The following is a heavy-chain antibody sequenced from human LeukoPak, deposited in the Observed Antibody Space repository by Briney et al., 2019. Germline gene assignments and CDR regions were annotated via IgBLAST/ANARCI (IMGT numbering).Heavy chain of an antibody. J-gene: IGHJ4*02. V-gene: IGHV1-69*04. CDR3: ARALTIFGAFDY. CDR1: GGTFSSYA. D-gene: IGHD3-3*01. Sequence: ASVKVSCKASGGTFSSYAISWVRQAPGQGLEWMGRIIPILGIANYAQKFQGRVTITADKSTSTAYMELSSLRSEDTAVYYCARALTIFGAFDYWGQGTPVTVSS. CDR2: IIPILGIA.